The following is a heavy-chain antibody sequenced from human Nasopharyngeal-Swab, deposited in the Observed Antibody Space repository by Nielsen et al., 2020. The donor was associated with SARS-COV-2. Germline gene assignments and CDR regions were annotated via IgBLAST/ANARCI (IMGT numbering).Heavy chain of an antibody. CDR3: ARDLGPRDGYNSVVN. V-gene: IGHV3-11*04. D-gene: IGHD5-24*01. Sequence: GESLKISCAASGFTFSDYYMSWIRQAPGKGLEWVSYISSSGSTIYYADSVKGRFTIFRDNAKNSLYLQMNSLRAEDTAVYYCARDLGPRDGYNSVVNWGQGTLVTVSS. J-gene: IGHJ4*02. CDR1: GFTFSDYY. CDR2: ISSSGSTI.